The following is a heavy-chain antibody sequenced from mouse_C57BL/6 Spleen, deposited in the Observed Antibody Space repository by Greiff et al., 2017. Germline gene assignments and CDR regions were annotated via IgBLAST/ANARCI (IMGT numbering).Heavy chain of an antibody. J-gene: IGHJ2*01. CDR3: ARSANWEPRDY. Sequence: EVQLQQSGPGLVKPSQSLSLTCSVTGYSITSGYYWNWIRQFPGNKLEWMGYISYDGSNNYNPSLKNRISITRDTSKNQFFLKLNSVTTEDTATYYCARSANWEPRDYWGQGTTLTVSS. CDR2: ISYDGSN. V-gene: IGHV3-6*01. CDR1: GYSITSGYY. D-gene: IGHD4-1*01.